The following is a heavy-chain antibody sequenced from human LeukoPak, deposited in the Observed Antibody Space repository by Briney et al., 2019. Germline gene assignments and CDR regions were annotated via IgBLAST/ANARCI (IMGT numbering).Heavy chain of an antibody. CDR1: GFTLSSYA. CDR3: ARDVGLYYDILTGYYGIDY. J-gene: IGHJ4*02. Sequence: PGRSLRLSCAASGFTLSSYAMYWVRQAPGKGLEWVAVISYDGSNKYYADSVKGRFTISRDNSKNTLYLQMNSLRAEDTAVYYCARDVGLYYDILTGYYGIDYWGQGTLVTVSS. V-gene: IGHV3-30*04. D-gene: IGHD3-9*01. CDR2: ISYDGSNK.